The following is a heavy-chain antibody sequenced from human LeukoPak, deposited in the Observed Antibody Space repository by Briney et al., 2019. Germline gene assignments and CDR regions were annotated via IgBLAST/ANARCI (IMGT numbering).Heavy chain of an antibody. J-gene: IGHJ4*02. D-gene: IGHD3-22*01. CDR3: ARAAHYYDSSGLTFDY. V-gene: IGHV4-30-2*01. CDR1: GGSISSGGYS. CDR2: INHSGST. Sequence: SETLSLTCAVSGGSISSGGYSWSWIRQPPGKGLEWIGYINHSGSTNYNPSLKSRVTISVDTSKNQFSLRLSSVTAADTAVYYCARAAHYYDSSGLTFDYWGQGTLVTVSS.